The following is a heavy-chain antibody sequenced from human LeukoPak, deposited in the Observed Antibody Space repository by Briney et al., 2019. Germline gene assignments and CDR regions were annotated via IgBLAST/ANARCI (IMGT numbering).Heavy chain of an antibody. D-gene: IGHD6-13*01. CDR3: ARDWIAAAGTIWFDP. Sequence: GGSLRLSCAASGFTFSSYWMSWVRQAPGKGLEWVANIKQDGSEKYYVDSVKGRFTISRDNAKNSLYLQMNSLRAEDTAVYYCARDWIAAAGTIWFDPWGQGTLVTVSS. J-gene: IGHJ5*02. V-gene: IGHV3-7*01. CDR2: IKQDGSEK. CDR1: GFTFSSYW.